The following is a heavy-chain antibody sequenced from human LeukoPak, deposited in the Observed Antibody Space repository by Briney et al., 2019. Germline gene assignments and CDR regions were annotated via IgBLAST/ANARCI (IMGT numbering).Heavy chain of an antibody. V-gene: IGHV1-69*01. Sequence: SVKVSCKASGGTFSSYAISWVRQAPGQGLEWMGGIIPISGTANYAQKFQGRVTITADESTSTAYMELSSLRSEDTAVYYCARAPPRPVTTNWFDPWGQGTLVTVSS. CDR2: IIPISGTA. CDR1: GGTFSSYA. J-gene: IGHJ5*02. D-gene: IGHD4-11*01. CDR3: ARAPPRPVTTNWFDP.